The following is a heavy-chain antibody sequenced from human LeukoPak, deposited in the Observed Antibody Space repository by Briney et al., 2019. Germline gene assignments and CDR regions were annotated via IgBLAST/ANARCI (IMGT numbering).Heavy chain of an antibody. V-gene: IGHV3-23*01. J-gene: IGHJ6*02. CDR1: GFTFSSYA. CDR3: AKDLTYYYGSGGGTYGMDV. CDR2: ISGSGGST. Sequence: GGSLRLSCAASGFTFSSYAMSWVRQAPGKGLEWVSAISGSGGSTYYADSVKGRFTISRDNSKNTLYLQMNSLRAEDTAVYYCAKDLTYYYGSGGGTYGMDVWGQGTMVTVSS. D-gene: IGHD3-10*01.